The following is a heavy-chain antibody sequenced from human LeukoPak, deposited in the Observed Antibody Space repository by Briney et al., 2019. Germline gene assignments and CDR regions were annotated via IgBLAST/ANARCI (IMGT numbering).Heavy chain of an antibody. D-gene: IGHD5-12*01. CDR2: ISGSGGST. Sequence: GGSLRLSCAASGFTFSSYAMSWVRQAPGKGLEWVSAISGSGGSTYYADSVKGRFTISRDNSKNTLYLQMNSLRAEDTAVYYCAXXLXEKXXWLGPNXFXYWGQGPXVTXS. J-gene: IGHJ4*02. V-gene: IGHV3-23*01. CDR1: GFTFSSYA. CDR3: AXXLXEKXXWLGPNXFXY.